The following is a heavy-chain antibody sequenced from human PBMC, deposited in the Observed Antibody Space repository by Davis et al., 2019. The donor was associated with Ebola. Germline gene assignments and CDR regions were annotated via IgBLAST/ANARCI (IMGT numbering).Heavy chain of an antibody. Sequence: ASVTVSCKASGYTFTGYYMHWVRQAPGQGLEWMGWINPNSGGTNYAQKFQGWVTMTRDTSISTAYMELSRLRSDDTAVYYCARGSKEGYYYYGMDVWGQGTTVTVSS. CDR3: ARGSKEGYYYYGMDV. J-gene: IGHJ6*02. D-gene: IGHD5/OR15-5a*01. V-gene: IGHV1-2*04. CDR1: GYTFTGYY. CDR2: INPNSGGT.